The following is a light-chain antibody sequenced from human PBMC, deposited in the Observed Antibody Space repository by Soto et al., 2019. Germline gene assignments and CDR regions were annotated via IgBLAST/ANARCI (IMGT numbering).Light chain of an antibody. CDR2: GAS. Sequence: EIVMTQSPATLSVSPGERATLSCRASQNIDTSFAWYQQTPGQAPRLLIYGASTRATGIPARFSGSGSGTEFTLTISSLQSEDFAVYYCQQYRHWPLTFGGGTKVEIK. CDR1: QNIDTS. J-gene: IGKJ4*01. V-gene: IGKV3-15*01. CDR3: QQYRHWPLT.